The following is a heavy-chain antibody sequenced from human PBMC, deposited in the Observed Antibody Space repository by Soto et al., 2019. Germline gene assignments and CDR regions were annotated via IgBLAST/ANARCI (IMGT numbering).Heavy chain of an antibody. CDR1: GFSLSTTGVG. J-gene: IGHJ5*02. Sequence: QITLKESGPPLVRPTQTLTLTCTFSGFSLSTTGVGVGWIRQPPGKALEWLALIYWDDDKRYSPSLKIRLTLTQDTSKNELILTMANMDLVDTATYYCAKRLRDCGLGRERANYFDPWCQETLVTVSS. V-gene: IGHV2-5*02. D-gene: IGHD2-21*01. CDR3: AKRLRDCGLGRERANYFDP. CDR2: IYWDDDK.